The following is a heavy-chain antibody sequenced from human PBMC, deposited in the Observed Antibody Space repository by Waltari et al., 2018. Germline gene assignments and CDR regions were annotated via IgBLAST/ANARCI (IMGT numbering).Heavy chain of an antibody. CDR1: GFSFYNW. Sequence: EVQLVESGGGLVQPGGSLRVSCADSGFSFYNWMSWVRQAPGKGREWVANIRQDGSEKNYADSVKGRFTISIDNVKNSLYLQMNSLSLEDTAVYYCARELHWSARDYWGQGTLVTVSS. CDR3: ARELHWSARDY. CDR2: IRQDGSEK. J-gene: IGHJ4*02. V-gene: IGHV3-7*01. D-gene: IGHD3-3*01.